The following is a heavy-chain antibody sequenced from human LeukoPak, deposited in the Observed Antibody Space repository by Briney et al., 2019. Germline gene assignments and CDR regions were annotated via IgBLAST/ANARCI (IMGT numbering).Heavy chain of an antibody. Sequence: PGGSLRLSCAASGFTFSDYTMHWVRLAPGKGLEYVSAITANGGSKYHADSVRARFTVSRDNSKNTLYLQMGSLRAEDTALYYCARGPNYSFYMDVWGKGTTVTVSS. J-gene: IGHJ6*03. CDR1: GFTFSDYT. CDR2: ITANGGSK. CDR3: ARGPNYSFYMDV. V-gene: IGHV3-64*02.